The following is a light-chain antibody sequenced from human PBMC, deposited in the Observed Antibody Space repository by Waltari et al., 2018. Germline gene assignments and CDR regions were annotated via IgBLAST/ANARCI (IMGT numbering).Light chain of an antibody. CDR1: SSDVGAYNY. V-gene: IGLV2-14*03. CDR2: DVS. CDR3: SSYTSSSTLHVV. Sequence: QSALTPPASVSGSPGQSITISCTGTSSDVGAYNYVPWYQPHQGKAPNLMIYDVSNRPSGVSNRFSGSKSGNTASLTISGLQAEDEAYYYCSSYTSSSTLHVVFGGGTKLTVL. J-gene: IGLJ2*01.